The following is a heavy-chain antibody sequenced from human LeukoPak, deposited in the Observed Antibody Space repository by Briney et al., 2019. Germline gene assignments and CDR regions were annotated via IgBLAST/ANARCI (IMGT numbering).Heavy chain of an antibody. CDR3: ATADWTN. Sequence: GGSLRLSCAASGLTFSYAWMSWVRQAPGKGLEWVGRIKSKNEGGTIDYAAPVKGRFTISRDDSKNTLYLQINSLTIEDTAVYYCATADWTNWGQGTLVTVSS. J-gene: IGHJ4*02. CDR1: GLTFSYAW. V-gene: IGHV3-15*01. D-gene: IGHD2-21*01. CDR2: IKSKNEGGTI.